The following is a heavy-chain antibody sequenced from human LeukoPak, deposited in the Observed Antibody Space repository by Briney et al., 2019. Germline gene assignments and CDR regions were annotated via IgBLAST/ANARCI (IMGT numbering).Heavy chain of an antibody. CDR2: IYHSGST. D-gene: IGHD3-10*01. Sequence: SETLSLTCTLSGGSISSYYWSWIRQPAGKGLEWIGSIYHSGSTYYNPSLKSRVTISVDTSKNQFSLKLSSVTAADTAVYYCASGKYYFDYWGQGTLVTVSS. CDR1: GGSISSYY. J-gene: IGHJ4*02. CDR3: ASGKYYFDY. V-gene: IGHV4-59*04.